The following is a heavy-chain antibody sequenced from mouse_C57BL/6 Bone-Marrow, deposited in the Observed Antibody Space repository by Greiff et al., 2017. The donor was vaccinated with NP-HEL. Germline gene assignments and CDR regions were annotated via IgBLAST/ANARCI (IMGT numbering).Heavy chain of an antibody. D-gene: IGHD6-2*01. Sequence: QVQLQQPGAELVRPGTSVKLSCKASGYTFTSYWMHWVKQRPGQGLEWIGVIDPSDSYTNYNQKFKGKATLTVDTSSSTAYMQLSSLTSEDSAVYYCARRVSYAMDYWGQGTSVTVSS. J-gene: IGHJ4*01. V-gene: IGHV1-59*01. CDR2: IDPSDSYT. CDR1: GYTFTSYW. CDR3: ARRVSYAMDY.